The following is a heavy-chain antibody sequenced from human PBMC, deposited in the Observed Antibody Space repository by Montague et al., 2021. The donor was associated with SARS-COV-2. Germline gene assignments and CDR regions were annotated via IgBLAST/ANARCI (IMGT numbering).Heavy chain of an antibody. V-gene: IGHV4-34*01. CDR1: GGSLSGHS. Sequence: SETLSLTCAVYGGSLSGHSWSWVRQAPEKGLEWIGDIGHTGSFKYNPSLTSRVTMSIDAAKNQFSLRMTSVTAADTSIYYCAWGGPERSCCFGVGYSPLLDSWGQGTLVTVSS. CDR2: IGHTGSF. CDR3: AWGGPERSCCFGVGYSPLLDS. J-gene: IGHJ4*02. D-gene: IGHD2-8*01.